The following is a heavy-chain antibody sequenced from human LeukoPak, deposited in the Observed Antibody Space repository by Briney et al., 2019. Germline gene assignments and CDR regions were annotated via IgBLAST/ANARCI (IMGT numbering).Heavy chain of an antibody. Sequence: PSETLSLTCAVSGYSISSGYYWGWIRQPPGKGLEWIGSIYHSGSTYYNPSPKSRVTISVDTSRNQFSLKLSSVTAADTAVYYCAVRVGGYGSEWFDPWGQGTLVTVSS. CDR2: IYHSGST. D-gene: IGHD5-12*01. J-gene: IGHJ5*02. V-gene: IGHV4-38-2*01. CDR1: GYSISSGYY. CDR3: AVRVGGYGSEWFDP.